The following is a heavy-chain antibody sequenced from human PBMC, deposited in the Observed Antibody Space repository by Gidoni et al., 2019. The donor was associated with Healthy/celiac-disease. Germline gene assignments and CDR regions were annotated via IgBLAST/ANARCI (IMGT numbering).Heavy chain of an antibody. V-gene: IGHV1-2*04. Sequence: QVQLVQSGAEVKKPGASVKVSCKAYGDTFTGYYMHWVRQAPGQGLEWMGWINPNSGGTNYAQKFQGWVTMTRDTSISTAYMELSRLRSDDTAVYYWARGRRDSSSWYYFDYWGQGTLVTVSS. CDR1: GDTFTGYY. J-gene: IGHJ4*02. CDR3: ARGRRDSSSWYYFDY. CDR2: INPNSGGT. D-gene: IGHD6-13*01.